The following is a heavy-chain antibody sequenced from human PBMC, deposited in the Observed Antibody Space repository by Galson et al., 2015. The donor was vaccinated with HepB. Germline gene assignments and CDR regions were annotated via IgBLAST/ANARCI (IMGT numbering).Heavy chain of an antibody. Sequence: SLRLSCAASGFTFSGYWMSWVRQAPGKGLEWVANIKQDGSEKYYVDSVKGRFTISRDNAKNSLYLQMNSLRAEDTAVYYCGRDPGGGSFHWYFDLWGRGTLVTVSS. CDR2: IKQDGSEK. V-gene: IGHV3-7*03. CDR1: GFTFSGYW. CDR3: GRDPGGGSFHWYFDL. D-gene: IGHD1-26*01. J-gene: IGHJ2*01.